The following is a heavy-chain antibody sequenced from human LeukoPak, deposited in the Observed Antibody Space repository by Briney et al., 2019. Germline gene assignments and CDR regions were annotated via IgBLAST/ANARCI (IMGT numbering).Heavy chain of an antibody. Sequence: GGSLRLSCAASGFTFSSYDMHWVRHATGKGLEWVSAIGTAGDTYYPGSVKGRFTISRENAKNSLYLQMNSLRADDTAIYYCARLRGFIDYWGQGTVVTVSS. V-gene: IGHV3-13*01. CDR3: ARLRGFIDY. CDR2: IGTAGDT. CDR1: GFTFSSYD. J-gene: IGHJ4*02. D-gene: IGHD3-10*01.